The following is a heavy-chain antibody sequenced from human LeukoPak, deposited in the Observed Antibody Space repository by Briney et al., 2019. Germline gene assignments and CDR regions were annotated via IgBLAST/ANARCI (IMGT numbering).Heavy chain of an antibody. CDR3: ARLRSRFGELLEDF. J-gene: IGHJ4*02. CDR1: GGTFSSYA. D-gene: IGHD3-10*01. Sequence: SVKVSCKASGGTFSSYAISWVRQAPGQGLEWMGRIIPILGIANYAQKIQGRVTITADKSTSTAYMELSSLRSEDTAVYYCARLRSRFGELLEDFWGQGTLVTVSS. CDR2: IIPILGIA. V-gene: IGHV1-69*04.